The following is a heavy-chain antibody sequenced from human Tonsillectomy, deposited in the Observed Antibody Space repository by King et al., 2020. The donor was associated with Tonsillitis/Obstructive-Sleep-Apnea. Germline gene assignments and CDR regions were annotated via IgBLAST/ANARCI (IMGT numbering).Heavy chain of an antibody. V-gene: IGHV3-48*03. D-gene: IGHD5-18*01. CDR1: GFTFSNYE. CDR2: ISSSGNNI. Sequence: VQLVESGGGLVQPGGSLRLSCAASGFTFSNYEMNWVRQAPGKGLEWVSYISSSGNNIYYADSVKGRFTISRDNAKNSLYLQMDSLKADDTAIYYCARVLQLAYYSDQGTLVTVSS. CDR3: ARVLQLAYY. J-gene: IGHJ4*02.